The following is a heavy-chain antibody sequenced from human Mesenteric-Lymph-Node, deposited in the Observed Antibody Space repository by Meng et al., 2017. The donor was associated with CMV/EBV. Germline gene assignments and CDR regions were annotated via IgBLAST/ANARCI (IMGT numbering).Heavy chain of an antibody. CDR3: ARQVSMASSKRDMDV. D-gene: IGHD6-6*01. Sequence: KVSCKGSEDSFDYYWIGWVRQMPGKGLEWMGIIYPRDSDTRYSPSFQGQVTISADKSINTAYLQWSSLKASDTAMYYCARQVSMASSKRDMDVWGQGTTVTVSS. CDR2: IYPRDSDT. CDR1: EDSFDYYW. J-gene: IGHJ6*02. V-gene: IGHV5-51*01.